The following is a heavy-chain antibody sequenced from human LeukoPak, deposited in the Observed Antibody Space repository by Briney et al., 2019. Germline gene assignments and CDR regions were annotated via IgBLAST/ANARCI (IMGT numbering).Heavy chain of an antibody. CDR3: ARTNSGSYYNFDY. D-gene: IGHD1-26*01. CDR1: GGSISSYY. V-gene: IGHV4-59*01. CDR2: IYYSGTT. Sequence: SETLSLTCTVSGGSISSYYWTWIRQPPGKGLEWIGYIYYSGTTYYNPSLKSRVTISLDTSKNKFSLNLTSVNVADTAVYYCARTNSGSYYNFDYWGQGTLVTVSS. J-gene: IGHJ4*02.